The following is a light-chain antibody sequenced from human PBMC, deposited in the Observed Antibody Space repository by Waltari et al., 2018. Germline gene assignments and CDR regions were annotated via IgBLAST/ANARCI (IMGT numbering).Light chain of an antibody. CDR1: QSISSW. Sequence: DIQMTQSPSTLSASVGDRVPITCLASQSISSWLAWYQQKPGKAPKLLIYKASSLESGVPSRFSGSGSGTEFTLTISSLQPDDFATYYCQQYNSYPYTFGQGTKLEIK. CDR2: KAS. CDR3: QQYNSYPYT. V-gene: IGKV1-5*03. J-gene: IGKJ2*01.